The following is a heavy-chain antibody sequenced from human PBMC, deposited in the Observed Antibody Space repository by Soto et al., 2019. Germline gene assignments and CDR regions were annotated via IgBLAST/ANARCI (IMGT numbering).Heavy chain of an antibody. CDR1: GFTFSSYA. Sequence: PGGSLRLSCAASGFTFSSYAMHWVRQAPGKGLEWVAVISYDGSNKYYADSVKGRFTISRDNSKNTLYLQMNSLRAEDTAVYYCARDGIAAAGKIYNWFDPWGQGTLVNVSS. V-gene: IGHV3-30-3*01. CDR2: ISYDGSNK. CDR3: ARDGIAAAGKIYNWFDP. J-gene: IGHJ5*02. D-gene: IGHD6-13*01.